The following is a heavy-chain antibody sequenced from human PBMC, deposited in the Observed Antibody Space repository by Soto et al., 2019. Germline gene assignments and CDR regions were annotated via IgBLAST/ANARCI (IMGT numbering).Heavy chain of an antibody. J-gene: IGHJ4*02. Sequence: PGGSLRLSCAASGFTFSSYSLNWVRQAPGKGLEWVSYITSSGTTVYYADSVRGRFTISRDNAKNSLYLQMNSLRDENTVVFYGGRGSSNRAYYFAFRGKGTLVT. CDR2: ITSSGTTV. V-gene: IGHV3-48*02. CDR3: GRGSSNRAYYFAF. D-gene: IGHD6-13*01. CDR1: GFTFSSYS.